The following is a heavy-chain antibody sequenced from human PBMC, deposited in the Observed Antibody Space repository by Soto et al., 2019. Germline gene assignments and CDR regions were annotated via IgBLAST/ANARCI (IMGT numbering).Heavy chain of an antibody. CDR1: GFTFSSYA. D-gene: IGHD3-22*01. Sequence: TGGSLRLSCAASGFTFSSYAVSWVRQAPGKGPEWISSISGSGSTIYYADSVKGRFTISRDNSKNTLYLQMSSLRAEDTAAYYCAKVFYYYDSSGYYYFDYWGQGTLVTVSS. CDR3: AKVFYYYDSSGYYYFDY. V-gene: IGHV3-23*01. CDR2: ISGSGSTI. J-gene: IGHJ4*02.